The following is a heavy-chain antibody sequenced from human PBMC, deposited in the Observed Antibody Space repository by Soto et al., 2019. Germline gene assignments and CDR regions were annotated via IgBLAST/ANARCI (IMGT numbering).Heavy chain of an antibody. CDR1: GFSFSSYG. D-gene: IGHD3-16*01. V-gene: IGHV3-30*18. J-gene: IGHJ4*02. CDR3: AKDLNTGTWHWGADC. CDR2: VSDDDSKR. Sequence: QVQLVESGGGVVQPGRSLRLSCAASGFSFSSYGMHWVRQAPGKGLEWVACVSDDDSKRYHIDSVKGRFTISRDNSKNRLYLEMNGLRAEDTAVYYCAKDLNTGTWHWGADCWGQGTLVTVSS.